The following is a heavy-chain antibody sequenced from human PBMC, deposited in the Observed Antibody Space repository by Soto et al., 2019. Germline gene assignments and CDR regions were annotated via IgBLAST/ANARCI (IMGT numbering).Heavy chain of an antibody. J-gene: IGHJ5*02. V-gene: IGHV4-31*03. CDR1: GGSISIGGYY. CDR3: AGTPKPGYCSGGSCYMGLWFDP. Sequence: PSETLSLTCTVSGGSISIGGYYWSWIRQHPGKGLEWIGYIYYSGSTYYNPSLKSRVTISVDTSKNQFSLKLSSVTAADTAVYYCAGTPKPGYCSGGSCYMGLWFDPWGQGTLVTVSS. D-gene: IGHD2-15*01. CDR2: IYYSGST.